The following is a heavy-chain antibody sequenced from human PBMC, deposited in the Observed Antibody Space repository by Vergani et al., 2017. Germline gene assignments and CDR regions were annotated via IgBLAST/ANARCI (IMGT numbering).Heavy chain of an antibody. CDR2: ISYDGSNT. D-gene: IGHD2-15*01. V-gene: IGHV3-30*01. Sequence: QVQLVESGGGVVQPGRSLRLSCAASGFTFSSYAMHWVRQAPGKGLEWVAVISYDGSNTYYADSVKGGFTISRDNATNTLYLQMTSRRAEDTAVYYCAGGGDVVVVDNGAFDIWGQGTMVTVSS. J-gene: IGHJ3*02. CDR3: AGGGDVVVVDNGAFDI. CDR1: GFTFSSYA.